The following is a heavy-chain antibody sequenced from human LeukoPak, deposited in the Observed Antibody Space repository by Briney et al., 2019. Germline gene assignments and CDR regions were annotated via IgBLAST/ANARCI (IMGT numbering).Heavy chain of an antibody. Sequence: SETLSLTCTVSGGSISSYYWSWIRQPPGKGLEWIGYIYYSGSTNYNPSPKSRVTIAVDTSKNQFSLKLSSVTAADTAVYYCARPEYYYDSSGYPQWYFDLWGRGTLVTVSS. CDR1: GGSISSYY. CDR2: IYYSGST. J-gene: IGHJ2*01. V-gene: IGHV4-59*08. CDR3: ARPEYYYDSSGYPQWYFDL. D-gene: IGHD3-22*01.